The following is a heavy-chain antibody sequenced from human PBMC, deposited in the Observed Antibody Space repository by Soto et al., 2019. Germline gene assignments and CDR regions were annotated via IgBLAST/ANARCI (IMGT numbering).Heavy chain of an antibody. CDR3: ARDRSRTEEYYFDY. J-gene: IGHJ4*02. CDR2: IWYDGSNK. CDR1: GFTFSSYG. Sequence: QPGGSLRLSCAASGFTFSSYGMHWVRQAPGKGLEWVAVIWYDGSNKYYADSVKGRFTISRDNSKNTLYLQMNSLRAEDTAVYYCARDRSRTEEYYFDYRGQGTLVTVSS. V-gene: IGHV3-33*01.